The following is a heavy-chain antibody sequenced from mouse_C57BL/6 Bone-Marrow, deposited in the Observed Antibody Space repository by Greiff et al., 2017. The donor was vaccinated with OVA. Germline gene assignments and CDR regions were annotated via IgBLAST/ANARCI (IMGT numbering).Heavy chain of an antibody. J-gene: IGHJ3*01. Sequence: EVKLVESGGGLVKPGGSLKLSCAASGFTFSSYAMSWVRQTPEKRLEWVATISDGGSYTYYPDNVKGRFTISRDNAKNNLYLQMSHLKSEDTAMYYCARRDYYGSSQAWFAYWGQGTLVTVSA. CDR2: ISDGGSYT. V-gene: IGHV5-4*03. CDR1: GFTFSSYA. CDR3: ARRDYYGSSQAWFAY. D-gene: IGHD1-1*01.